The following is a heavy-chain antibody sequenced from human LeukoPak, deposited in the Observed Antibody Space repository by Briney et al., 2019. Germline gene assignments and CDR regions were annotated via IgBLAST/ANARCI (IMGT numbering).Heavy chain of an antibody. CDR2: IYTTGST. V-gene: IGHV4-61*02. J-gene: IGHJ4*02. CDR1: GGSISSGSYY. Sequence: NPSQTLSLTCTVSGGSISSGSYYWSWIRQAAGKGLEWIGRIYTTGSTNYNPSLKSRVTISVDTSKNQFSLKLSSVTAADTAVYYCAREGSHSSSWYDKRYFDYWGQGTLDTVSS. D-gene: IGHD6-13*01. CDR3: AREGSHSSSWYDKRYFDY.